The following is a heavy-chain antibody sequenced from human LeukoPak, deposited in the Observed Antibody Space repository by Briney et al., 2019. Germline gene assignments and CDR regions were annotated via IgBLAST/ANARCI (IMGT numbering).Heavy chain of an antibody. CDR3: ARFGYVAAVDV. V-gene: IGHV3-7*01. D-gene: IGHD2-15*01. J-gene: IGHJ4*02. CDR1: GFSFSAYW. Sequence: SGGSLRLSCAASGFSFSAYWMTWVRQALGTGLEWVANINPVGSETYYVDPVKGRFSISRDNAKNLVYLQMNSLRAEDTAVYHCARFGYVAAVDVWGQGTPATVSS. CDR2: INPVGSET.